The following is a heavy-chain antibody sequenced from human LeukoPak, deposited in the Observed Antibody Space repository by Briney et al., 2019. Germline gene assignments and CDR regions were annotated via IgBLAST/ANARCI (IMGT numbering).Heavy chain of an antibody. D-gene: IGHD3-22*01. CDR1: GGSFSGYY. Sequence: KPSETLSLTCAVYGGSFSGYYWSWIRQPPGKGLEWIGEINHSGSTNYNPSLKSRVTISVDTSKNQFSLKLSSVTAADTAVYYCASYDSSGYYTYDYWGQGTLVTVSS. V-gene: IGHV4-34*01. CDR2: INHSGST. CDR3: ASYDSSGYYTYDY. J-gene: IGHJ4*02.